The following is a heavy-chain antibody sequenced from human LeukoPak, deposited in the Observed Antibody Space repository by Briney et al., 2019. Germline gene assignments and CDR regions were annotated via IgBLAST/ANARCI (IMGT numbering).Heavy chain of an antibody. V-gene: IGHV4-31*03. CDR1: GGSISSGGYY. J-gene: IGHJ5*02. D-gene: IGHD4-17*01. CDR3: ARETVDYALFDP. CDR2: IYYSGST. Sequence: SETLSLTCTVSGGSISSGGYYWSWIRQHPGQGLEWIGYIYYSGSTYYNPSLKSRVTISVDTSKNQISLKLSSVTAADTAVYYCARETVDYALFDPWGQGTLVTVSS.